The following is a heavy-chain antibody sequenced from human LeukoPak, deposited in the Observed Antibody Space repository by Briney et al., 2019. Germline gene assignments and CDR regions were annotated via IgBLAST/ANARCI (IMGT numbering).Heavy chain of an antibody. D-gene: IGHD1-1*01. V-gene: IGHV3-23*01. CDR1: GFTFSSYA. Sequence: QPGGSLRLSCAASGFTFSSYAMKWVRQAPGKGLEWVSTISGSGASTYYADSVKGRFTISRDNSKSTLYLQMISLTAEDTAIYYCAKATGNLGNWGQGTLVTVSS. CDR2: ISGSGAST. J-gene: IGHJ4*02. CDR3: AKATGNLGN.